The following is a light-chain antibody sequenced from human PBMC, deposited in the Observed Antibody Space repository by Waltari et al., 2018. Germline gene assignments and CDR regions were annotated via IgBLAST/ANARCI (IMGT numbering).Light chain of an antibody. Sequence: DIQMTQSPSSLSGSVGDRVTITCRASQDINTYLHWYRQKPGEAPELLIYAATNLQGGVPVRFSGSGSGTDFTLTISSLQPDDFATYYCQQYNSFPWTFGQGTKVEIK. CDR3: QQYNSFPWT. CDR1: QDINTY. J-gene: IGKJ1*01. CDR2: AAT. V-gene: IGKV1-16*01.